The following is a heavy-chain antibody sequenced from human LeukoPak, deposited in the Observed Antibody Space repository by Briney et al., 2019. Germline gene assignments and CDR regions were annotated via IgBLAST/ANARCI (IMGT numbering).Heavy chain of an antibody. D-gene: IGHD1-26*01. J-gene: IGHJ5*02. Sequence: SVKVSCKASGGTFSSYAISSVRQTPGQGLEWMGGIIPIFGTANYAQKFQGRVTITADESTSTAYMELSSLRSEDTAVYYCSGSVNWFDPWGQGTLVTVSS. CDR2: IIPIFGTA. V-gene: IGHV1-69*01. CDR1: GGTFSSYA. CDR3: SGSVNWFDP.